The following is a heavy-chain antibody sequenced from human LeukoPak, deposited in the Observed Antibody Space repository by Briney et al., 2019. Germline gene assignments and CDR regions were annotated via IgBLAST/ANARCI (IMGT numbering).Heavy chain of an antibody. CDR1: GGSISSSSYY. D-gene: IGHD3-10*01. Sequence: PSETLSLTCTVSGGSISSSSYYWGWIRQPPGKGLEWIGSIYYSGSTYYNPSLKSRVTISVDTSKNQFSLKLSSVTAADTAVYYCARDGNNYGSGSYLHWFDPWGQGTLVTVSS. V-gene: IGHV4-39*07. CDR3: ARDGNNYGSGSYLHWFDP. CDR2: IYYSGST. J-gene: IGHJ5*02.